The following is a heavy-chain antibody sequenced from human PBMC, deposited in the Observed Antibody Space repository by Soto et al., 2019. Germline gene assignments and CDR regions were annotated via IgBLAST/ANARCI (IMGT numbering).Heavy chain of an antibody. V-gene: IGHV4-30-4*01. Sequence: SETLSLTCTVSGDSISSPHYYWTWVRQPPGKGLEWVGYIYYTGNNFYNPALQSRIAMSVDPSTNQFSLNLASVTAADTAVYYCAREPKQNYDTSTWNGGLDSWGPGTLVTVS. J-gene: IGHJ4*02. CDR2: IYYTGNN. CDR1: GDSISSPHYY. D-gene: IGHD3-22*01. CDR3: AREPKQNYDTSTWNGGLDS.